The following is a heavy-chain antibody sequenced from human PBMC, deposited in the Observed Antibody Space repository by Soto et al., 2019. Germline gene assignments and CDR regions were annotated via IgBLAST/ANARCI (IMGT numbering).Heavy chain of an antibody. CDR2: ISYDGSNK. CDR3: VSDSSGYYYFDY. Sequence: GGSLRLSCAASGFTFSSYGMHWVRQAPGKGLEWVAVISYDGSNKYYAESVKGRFTISRDNSKNTLYLQMNSLRAEDTAVYYCVSDSSGYYYFDYWGQGTLVTVSS. CDR1: GFTFSSYG. J-gene: IGHJ4*02. D-gene: IGHD3-22*01. V-gene: IGHV3-30*03.